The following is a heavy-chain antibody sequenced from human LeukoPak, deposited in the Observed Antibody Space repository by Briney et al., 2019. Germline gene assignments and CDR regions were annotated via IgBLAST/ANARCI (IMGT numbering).Heavy chain of an antibody. CDR3: ARRGIAARLLDY. CDR2: IYTSGST. Sequence: SETLSLTCTVSGGSISSYYWSWIRQPAGKGLEWIGRIYTSGSTNYNPSLKSRVTISVDTSKNQFSLKLSSVTAADTAVYYCARRGIAARLLDYWGQGTLVTVSS. V-gene: IGHV4-4*07. CDR1: GGSISSYY. J-gene: IGHJ4*02. D-gene: IGHD6-6*01.